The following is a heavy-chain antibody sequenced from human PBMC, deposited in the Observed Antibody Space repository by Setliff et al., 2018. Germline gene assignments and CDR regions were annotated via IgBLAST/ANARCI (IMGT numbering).Heavy chain of an antibody. V-gene: IGHV3-72*01. CDR1: GFTFSDHY. Sequence: GSLRLSCAVSGFTFSDHYMDWVRQAPGKGLEWLGRSRDKPNRFTTEYAASVKGRFTISRDDPGNSLYLQMNSLRSEDTAMYYCARWTARAVDYWSQGALVTVSS. D-gene: IGHD6-6*01. J-gene: IGHJ4*02. CDR2: SRDKPNRFTT. CDR3: ARWTARAVDY.